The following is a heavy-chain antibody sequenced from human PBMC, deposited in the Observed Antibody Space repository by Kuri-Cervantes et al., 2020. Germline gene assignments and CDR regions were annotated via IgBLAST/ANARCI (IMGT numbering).Heavy chain of an antibody. J-gene: IGHJ4*02. CDR3: ASRLFYSGGLDY. CDR1: SGSFSGYY. V-gene: IGHV4-34*01. D-gene: IGHD6-13*01. Sequence: SETLSLTCAVYSGSFSGYYWSWIRQPPGKGLEWIGEINHSGSTNYDPSLKSRVTISVDTSKNQFSLKLSSVTAADTAVYYCASRLFYSGGLDYWGQGTLVTVSS. CDR2: INHSGST.